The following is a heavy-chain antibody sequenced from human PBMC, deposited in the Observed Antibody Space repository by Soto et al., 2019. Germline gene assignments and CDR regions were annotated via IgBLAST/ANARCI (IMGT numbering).Heavy chain of an antibody. CDR2: VXXSXEX. CDR3: ARAERFPRSWFDP. J-gene: IGHJ5*02. CDR1: GDFISSYY. V-gene: IGHV4-34*01. Sequence: SETLSLTCTVSGDFISSYYWSWIRQPPGKGLEXSGEVXXSXEXTXNXXXXSRITISVDTSNSQFSLRLTSVTAADTAIYFCARAERFPRSWFDPWGQGTQLTVSS. D-gene: IGHD3-10*01.